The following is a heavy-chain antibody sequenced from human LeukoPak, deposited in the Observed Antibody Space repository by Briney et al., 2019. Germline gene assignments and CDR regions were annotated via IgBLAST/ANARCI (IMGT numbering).Heavy chain of an antibody. CDR3: AQRIAVRPYPFGN. V-gene: IGHV3-23*01. J-gene: IGHJ4*02. Sequence: GGSLRLSCAASGLTFSSHTTNWVRQAPGKGLEYISSVTNGGITYYADSVKGRFTISRDNSKNTLYLQMNSLRAEDTAVYYCAQRIAVRPYPFGNWGQGTLVTVSS. D-gene: IGHD6-6*01. CDR2: VTNGGIT. CDR1: GLTFSSHT.